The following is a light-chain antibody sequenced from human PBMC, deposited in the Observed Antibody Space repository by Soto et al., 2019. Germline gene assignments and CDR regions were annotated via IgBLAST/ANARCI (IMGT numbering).Light chain of an antibody. CDR3: QQSHSSPLS. Sequence: IQMTQSPSSLAASVGDRVTITCRASQSLSRNLNWYQQQPGKAPELLIYTASNLQSGVPSRFSGSGSGTDFALTISSLQPEDSAVYYCQQSHSSPLSFGGGTKVEFK. CDR1: QSLSRN. V-gene: IGKV1-39*01. CDR2: TAS. J-gene: IGKJ4*01.